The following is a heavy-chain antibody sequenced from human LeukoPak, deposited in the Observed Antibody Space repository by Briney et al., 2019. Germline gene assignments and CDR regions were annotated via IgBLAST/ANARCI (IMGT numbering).Heavy chain of an antibody. CDR2: ISTYNGKT. CDR3: ARTYGDYDGSYWYFDL. V-gene: IGHV1-18*01. D-gene: IGHD4-17*01. CDR1: GYTFTGYG. J-gene: IGHJ2*01. Sequence: ASVRVSCKASGYTFTGYGITWVRQAPGQGLEWMGWISTYNGKTDYAQKLQGRVTMTPDRSTSTAYMELRSLRSDDTAVYYCARTYGDYDGSYWYFDLWGRGTLVTVSS.